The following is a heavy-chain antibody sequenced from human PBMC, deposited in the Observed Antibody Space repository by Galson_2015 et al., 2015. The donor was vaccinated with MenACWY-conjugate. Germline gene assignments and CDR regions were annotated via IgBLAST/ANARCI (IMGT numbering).Heavy chain of an antibody. D-gene: IGHD1-1*01. CDR2: IKADGSFS. Sequence: SPRLSCAASGFTFNNYWMHWVRQSPGKGLEWISYIKADGSFSNYADSVKGRFTISTDNAKNMVYLQMDGLGDEDTAVYFCARNNNWSFDSWGQGTLVTVSS. CDR3: ARNNNWSFDS. CDR1: GFTFNNYW. J-gene: IGHJ4*02. V-gene: IGHV3-74*01.